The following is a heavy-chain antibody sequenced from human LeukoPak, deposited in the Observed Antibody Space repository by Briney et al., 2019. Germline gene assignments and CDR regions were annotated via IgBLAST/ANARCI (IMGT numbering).Heavy chain of an antibody. J-gene: IGHJ5*02. CDR2: INPNSGGT. CDR1: GYTFTGYY. Sequence: GASVKVSCKASGYTFTGYYMHWVRQAPGQGLEWMGWINPNSGGTNYAQKFQGRVTMTRDTSISTAYMSRLRSDDTAVYYCAREYLQPNWFDPWGQGTLVTVSS. CDR3: AREYLQPNWFDP. D-gene: IGHD5-18*01. V-gene: IGHV1-2*02.